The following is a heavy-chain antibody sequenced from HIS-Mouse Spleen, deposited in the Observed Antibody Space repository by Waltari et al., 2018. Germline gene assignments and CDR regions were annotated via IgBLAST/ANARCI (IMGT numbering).Heavy chain of an antibody. D-gene: IGHD6-13*01. CDR2: IYYSGST. V-gene: IGHV4-39*07. Sequence: QLQLQASGPGLVKPSETLSLTCTVSGAPISSRRYYLGWIRQPPGKGLEWIGSIYYSGSTYYNPSLKSRVTISVDTSKNQFSLKLSSVTAADTAVYYCAREIPYSSSWYDWYFDLWGRGTLVTVSS. CDR3: AREIPYSSSWYDWYFDL. CDR1: GAPISSRRYY. J-gene: IGHJ2*01.